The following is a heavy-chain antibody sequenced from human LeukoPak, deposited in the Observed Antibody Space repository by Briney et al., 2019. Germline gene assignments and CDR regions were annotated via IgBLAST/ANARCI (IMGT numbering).Heavy chain of an antibody. D-gene: IGHD2/OR15-2a*01. Sequence: PGGSLRLSCAAPGFSLSGYWMSWVRQAPGQRLEWVANIGKDGSWIHYADSVKGRFTISRDNAKNSLYLQMSSLRADDTAIYYCARDLDFYATDYWGQGTLVTVSS. CDR2: IGKDGSWI. V-gene: IGHV3-7*01. CDR1: GFSLSGYW. CDR3: ARDLDFYATDY. J-gene: IGHJ4*02.